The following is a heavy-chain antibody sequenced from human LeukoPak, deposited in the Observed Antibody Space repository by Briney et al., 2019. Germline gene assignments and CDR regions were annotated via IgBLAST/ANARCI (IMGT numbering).Heavy chain of an antibody. J-gene: IGHJ4*02. V-gene: IGHV1-18*01. CDR1: GYTFTSYG. CDR2: ISAYNGNT. CDR3: ARGIAVAGTGWYFDY. Sequence: ASVKVSCKASGYTFTSYGISWVRQAPGQGVEWMGWISAYNGNTNYAQKLQGRVTMTTDTSTSTAYMELRSLRSDDTAVYYCARGIAVAGTGWYFDYWGQGTLVTVSS. D-gene: IGHD6-19*01.